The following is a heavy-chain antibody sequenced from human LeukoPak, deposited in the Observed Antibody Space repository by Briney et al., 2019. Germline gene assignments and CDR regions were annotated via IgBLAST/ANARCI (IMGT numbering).Heavy chain of an antibody. J-gene: IGHJ6*02. CDR2: ISYDGSNK. CDR3: AKGQQYYYYDSSGTSGGMDV. D-gene: IGHD3-22*01. V-gene: IGHV3-30*18. Sequence: GGSLRLSCAASGFTFSSYGMHWVRQAPGKGLEWVAVISYDGSNKYYADSVKGRFTISRDNSKNTLYLQMNSLRAEDTAVYFCAKGQQYYYYDSSGTSGGMDVWGQGTTVTVSS. CDR1: GFTFSSYG.